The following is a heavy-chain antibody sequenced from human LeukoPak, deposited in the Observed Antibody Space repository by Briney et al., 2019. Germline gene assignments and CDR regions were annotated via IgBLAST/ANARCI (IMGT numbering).Heavy chain of an antibody. D-gene: IGHD3-22*01. CDR1: GFMFSSYA. CDR3: ARDYYDSSGYYYFDY. J-gene: IGHJ4*02. Sequence: GGSLRLSCAASGFMFSSYAMNWVRQAPGKGLEWVSVISGSGGGSYYADSVKGRFTISRDNAKNSLYLQMNSLRAEDTAVYYCARDYYDSSGYYYFDYWGQGTLVTVSS. CDR2: ISGSGGGS. V-gene: IGHV3-23*01.